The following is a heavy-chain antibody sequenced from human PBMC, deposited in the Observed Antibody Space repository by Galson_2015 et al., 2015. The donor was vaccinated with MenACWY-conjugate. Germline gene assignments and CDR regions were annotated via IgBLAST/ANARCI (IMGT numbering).Heavy chain of an antibody. CDR1: GFTVSGTY. D-gene: IGHD3-10*01. CDR2: LYSGGST. J-gene: IGHJ4*02. Sequence: SLRLSCAASGFTVSGTYMNWVRQAPGKGLEWVSVLYSGGSTYYADSVQGRFTISRNNSKNTLYLQMNSLRAEVTAIYYCASGFVSGSGSYSLHFDHWGQGTLVTVSS. CDR3: ASGFVSGSGSYSLHFDH. V-gene: IGHV3-53*01.